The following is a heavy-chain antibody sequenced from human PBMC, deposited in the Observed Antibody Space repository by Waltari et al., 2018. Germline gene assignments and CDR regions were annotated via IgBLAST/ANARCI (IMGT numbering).Heavy chain of an antibody. Sequence: EVQLLESGVGLVQPGGSLSLSCAASGFTFSSYAMSWVRQAPGKGLEWVSVIYSGGSTYYADSVKGRFTISRDNSKNTLYLQMNSLRAEDTAVYYCVFSGSHSVTFDIWGQGTMVTVSS. CDR3: VFSGSHSVTFDI. CDR2: IYSGGST. CDR1: GFTFSSYA. J-gene: IGHJ3*02. D-gene: IGHD2-21*01. V-gene: IGHV3-23*03.